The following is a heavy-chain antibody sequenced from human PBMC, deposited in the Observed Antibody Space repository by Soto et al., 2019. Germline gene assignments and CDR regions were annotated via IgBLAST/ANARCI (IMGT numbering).Heavy chain of an antibody. J-gene: IGHJ5*02. CDR1: GGSISSSSYY. CDR3: ARPIRQGNWLDP. V-gene: IGHV4-39*01. Sequence: LSLTCTVSGGSISSSSYYWGWIRQPPGKGLEWIGSIYYSGSTYYNPSLKSRVTISVDTSKNQFSLKLSSVTAADTAVYYCARPIRQGNWLDPWGQGTLVTVSS. CDR2: IYYSGST.